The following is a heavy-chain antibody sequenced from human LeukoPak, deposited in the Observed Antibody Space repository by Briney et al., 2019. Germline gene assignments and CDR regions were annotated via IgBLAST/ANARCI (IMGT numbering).Heavy chain of an antibody. CDR3: AKGSGDTGYYFGD. CDR1: GFTFSSYA. D-gene: IGHD3-10*01. J-gene: IGHJ4*02. CDR2: VRVDGDSS. V-gene: IGHV3-23*01. Sequence: GGPLRLSCAASGFTFSSYAMGWVRQAPGKGLEWVSGVRVDGDSSYYADSVKGRFTISRDNSKSTLYLQMNSLRAEDTALYYCAKGSGDTGYYFGDWGQGTLVTVSS.